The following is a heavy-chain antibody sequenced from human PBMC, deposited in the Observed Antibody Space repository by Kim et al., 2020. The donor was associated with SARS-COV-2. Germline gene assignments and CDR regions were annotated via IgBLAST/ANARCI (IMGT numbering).Heavy chain of an antibody. Sequence: ASVKVSCKASGYTFTSYGISWVRQAPGQGLEWMGWISAYNGNTNYAQKLQGRVTMTTDTSTSTAYMELRSLRSDDTAVYYCARGDYYYDSSGYLGYWGQGTLVTVSS. CDR3: ARGDYYYDSSGYLGY. D-gene: IGHD3-22*01. V-gene: IGHV1-18*01. J-gene: IGHJ4*02. CDR1: GYTFTSYG. CDR2: ISAYNGNT.